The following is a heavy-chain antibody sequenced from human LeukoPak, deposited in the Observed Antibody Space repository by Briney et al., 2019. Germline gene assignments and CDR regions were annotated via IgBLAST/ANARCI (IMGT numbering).Heavy chain of an antibody. D-gene: IGHD6-13*01. V-gene: IGHV4-59*01. CDR3: ARRSWGSSWALDY. CDR2: IYYSGST. J-gene: IGHJ4*02. CDR1: GGSISSYY. Sequence: KPSETLSLTCTVSGGSISSYYWSWIRQPPGKGLEWIGYIYYSGSTNYNPSLKSRVTISVDTSKNQFSLKLSSVTAADTAVYYCARRSWGSSWALDYWGQGTLVTVSS.